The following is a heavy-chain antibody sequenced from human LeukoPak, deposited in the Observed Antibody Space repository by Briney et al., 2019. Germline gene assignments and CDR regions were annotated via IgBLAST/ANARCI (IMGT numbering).Heavy chain of an antibody. J-gene: IGHJ3*01. V-gene: IGHV3-11*06. CDR1: GFTFSDYY. Sequence: PGGSLRLSCAASGFTFSDYYMSWIRQAPGKGLEWVSYITGSSTYTNYADSVEGRFTISRGNSKNSLYLQMNSLRAEDTAVYYCARVAVTSSFDVWGQGTMVTVSS. CDR3: ARVAVTSSFDV. D-gene: IGHD2-21*02. CDR2: ITGSSTYT.